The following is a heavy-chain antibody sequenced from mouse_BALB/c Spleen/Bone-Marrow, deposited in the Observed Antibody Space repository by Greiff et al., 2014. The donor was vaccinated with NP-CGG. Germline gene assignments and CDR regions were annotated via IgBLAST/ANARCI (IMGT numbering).Heavy chain of an antibody. CDR3: NARGNYDFDYFDY. Sequence: VQLKESGAELVRSGASVKLSCTASGFNIKDYYMHWVKQRPEQGLEWIGWIDPENGDTEYAPKLQGKATMTADTSSNTAYLQLSSLTSEDTAVYYCNARGNYDFDYFDYWGQGTTLTVSS. J-gene: IGHJ2*01. V-gene: IGHV14-4*02. D-gene: IGHD2-4*01. CDR2: IDPENGDT. CDR1: GFNIKDYY.